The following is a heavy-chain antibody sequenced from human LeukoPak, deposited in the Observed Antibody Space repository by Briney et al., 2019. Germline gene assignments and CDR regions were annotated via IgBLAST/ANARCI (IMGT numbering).Heavy chain of an antibody. CDR1: GDSISAYS. CDR3: ARTTEGGYTYDYFYYYYLDV. D-gene: IGHD5-18*01. CDR2: IYYSGNT. Sequence: SETLSLTCTVSGDSISAYSWSWMRQSPGKGLEWIGLIYYSGNTNYNPSLKSRVTISVDTSKNQFSLKLNSVTAADTAVYFCARTTEGGYTYDYFYYYYLDVWGKGTTVTISS. V-gene: IGHV4-59*01. J-gene: IGHJ6*03.